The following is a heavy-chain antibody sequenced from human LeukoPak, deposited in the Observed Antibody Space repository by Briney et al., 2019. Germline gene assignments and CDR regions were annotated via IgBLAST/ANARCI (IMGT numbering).Heavy chain of an antibody. CDR3: ARDPVGLPEWYFDL. CDR1: GFTFSSYG. V-gene: IGHV3-30*02. J-gene: IGHJ2*01. Sequence: PGGSLRLSCAASGFTFSSYGMHWVRQAPGKGLEWVAFIRYDGSNKYYADSVKGRFTISRDNSKNTLYLQMNSLRAEDTAVYYCARDPVGLPEWYFDLWGRGTLVTVSS. D-gene: IGHD2-2*01. CDR2: IRYDGSNK.